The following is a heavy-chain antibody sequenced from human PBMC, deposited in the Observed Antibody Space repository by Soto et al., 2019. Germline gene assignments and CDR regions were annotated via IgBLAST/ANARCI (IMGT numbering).Heavy chain of an antibody. J-gene: IGHJ4*02. CDR3: ARRSGYYLIDDY. CDR1: GYTFTSYA. CDR2: INAGNGNT. Sequence: QVQLVQSGAEEKKPGASVKVSCKASGYTFTSYAMHWVRQAPGKRLEWMGWINAGNGNTKYSQKFQGRVTIASDTSASTAYMELSSLRSEDTAVYYCARRSGYYLIDDYWGQGTLVTVSS. D-gene: IGHD3-22*01. V-gene: IGHV1-3*05.